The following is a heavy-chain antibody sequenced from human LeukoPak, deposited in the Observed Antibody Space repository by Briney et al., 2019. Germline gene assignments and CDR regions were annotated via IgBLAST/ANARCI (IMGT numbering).Heavy chain of an antibody. V-gene: IGHV1-18*01. Sequence: ASVKVSCKASGYTFNTYGISWVRQAPGQGLEWMGWISAYNDNTNYAQKFQGRVTMTTDTSTSTAYMELRSLRSDDTAVYYWVIDSSGWSGYWGQGTLVTVSS. CDR2: ISAYNDNT. D-gene: IGHD6-19*01. CDR1: GYTFNTYG. J-gene: IGHJ4*02. CDR3: VIDSSGWSGY.